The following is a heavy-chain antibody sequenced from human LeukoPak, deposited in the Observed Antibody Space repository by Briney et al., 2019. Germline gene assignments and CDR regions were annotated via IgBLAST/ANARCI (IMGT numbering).Heavy chain of an antibody. CDR2: IRSKAKSYAT. D-gene: IGHD3-22*01. Sequence: GGSLKLSCAASGFTFSDSAMHWVRQASGKGLEWIGRIRSKAKSYATAYVESVKGRFTISRDDSKSTAYLQMNSLKTEDTAVYYCAKTDSGGYHRGNYDFWGQGTLVTVSS. CDR1: GFTFSDSA. CDR3: AKTDSGGYHRGNYDF. V-gene: IGHV3-73*01. J-gene: IGHJ4*02.